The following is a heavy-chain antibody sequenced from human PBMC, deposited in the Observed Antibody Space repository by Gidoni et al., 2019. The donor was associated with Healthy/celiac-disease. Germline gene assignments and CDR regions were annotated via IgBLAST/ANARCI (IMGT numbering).Heavy chain of an antibody. J-gene: IGHJ3*02. CDR3: AREGTLDGSSWYFVSDAFDI. V-gene: IGHV3-48*02. CDR1: YS. Sequence: YSMNWVRQAPGKGLEWVSYISSSSSTIYYADSVKGRFTISRDNAKNSLYLQMNSLRDEDTAVYYCAREGTLDGSSWYFVSDAFDIWGQGTMVTVSS. D-gene: IGHD6-13*01. CDR2: ISSSSSTI.